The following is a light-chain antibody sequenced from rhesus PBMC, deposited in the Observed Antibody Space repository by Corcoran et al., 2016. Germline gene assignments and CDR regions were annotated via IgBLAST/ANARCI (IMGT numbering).Light chain of an antibody. Sequence: DIQMTQSPSSLSASAGDTVTITCRASQGISTSLNWSQQTPEKVPKRLIYAASSLESGDPSRFSGSGSGKEFTLHISSLQHEDFATYYCLQHNSNPFTFGPGTKLDIK. V-gene: IGKV1-43*01. CDR1: QGISTS. J-gene: IGKJ3*01. CDR3: LQHNSNPFT. CDR2: AAS.